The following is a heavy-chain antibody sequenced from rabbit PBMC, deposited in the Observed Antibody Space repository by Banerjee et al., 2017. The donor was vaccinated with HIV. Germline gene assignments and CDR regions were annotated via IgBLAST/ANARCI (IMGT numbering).Heavy chain of an antibody. D-gene: IGHD3-1*01. CDR2: INTISGDT. Sequence: QEQLEESGGDLVKPGRSLTLTCTASGFSFSNGYVMCWVRQAPGKGLEWIACINTISGDTVYATWAKGRFTISKASWTTVTLQMTSLTAADTATYFCVRNWGLWGQGTLVTVS. CDR3: VRNWGL. J-gene: IGHJ6*01. V-gene: IGHV1S45*01. CDR1: GFSFSNGYV.